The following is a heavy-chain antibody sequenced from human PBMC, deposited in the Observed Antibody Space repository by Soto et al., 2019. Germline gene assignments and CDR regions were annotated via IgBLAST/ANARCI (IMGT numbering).Heavy chain of an antibody. V-gene: IGHV3-30-3*01. CDR3: ARXTVSXSWXPLAF. D-gene: IGHD2-21*01. Sequence: QVQLVXSGXGVVQPXXSLXLXCVASGFTFSTYAMDWVRQAPGKGLEWVGVIMPNGGXARYADXXKGRFXXSXXXXXXXXXXXXXXXXXXXXXTXYCARXTVSXSWXPLAFWGQGXLV. CDR1: GFTFSTYA. CDR2: IMPNGGXA. J-gene: IGHJ4*02.